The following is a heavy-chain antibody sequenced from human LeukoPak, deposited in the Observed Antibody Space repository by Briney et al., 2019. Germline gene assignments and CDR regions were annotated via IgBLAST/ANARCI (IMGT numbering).Heavy chain of an antibody. V-gene: IGHV3-48*02. CDR3: ARAVTVVTRGGLVFDY. Sequence: HAGGSLRLSCAASGFTFSRFGIHWVRQAPGKGLEWVSYISSSSNTIYYADSVKGRFTISRDNAKNSLFLQMNSLRDEDTSVYYCARAVTVVTRGGLVFDYWGQGTLVTVSS. J-gene: IGHJ4*02. CDR2: ISSSSNTI. D-gene: IGHD2-21*02. CDR1: GFTFSRFG.